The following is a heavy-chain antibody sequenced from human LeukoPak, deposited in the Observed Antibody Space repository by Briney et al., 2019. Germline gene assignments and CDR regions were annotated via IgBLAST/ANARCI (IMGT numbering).Heavy chain of an antibody. CDR3: ARHACCGGDCYSGGGFDP. D-gene: IGHD2-21*02. J-gene: IGHJ5*02. V-gene: IGHV5-51*01. Sequence: GESLKISCKGSGYSFTSYWIGWVRQMPGKGLEWMGIIYPGDSDTRYSPSFQGQVTISADKSISTAYLQWSSLKASDTAMYYCARHACCGGDCYSGGGFDPWGQGTLVTVSS. CDR1: GYSFTSYW. CDR2: IYPGDSDT.